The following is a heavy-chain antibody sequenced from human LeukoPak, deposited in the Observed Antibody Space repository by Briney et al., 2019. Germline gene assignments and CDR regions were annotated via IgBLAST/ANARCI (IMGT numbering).Heavy chain of an antibody. CDR1: GYIFTSYG. D-gene: IGHD6-19*01. CDR2: ISGYNGNT. CDR3: ARDGAVSGNLDS. V-gene: IGHV1-18*01. J-gene: IGHJ4*02. Sequence: ASVKVSCKASGYIFTSYGVSWVRQAPGQGLEWMGWISGYNGNTNYAQTLQGRVTMTTDTSTSTAYMELRTLRSDDTAMYYCARDGAVSGNLDSWGQGTLVTVSS.